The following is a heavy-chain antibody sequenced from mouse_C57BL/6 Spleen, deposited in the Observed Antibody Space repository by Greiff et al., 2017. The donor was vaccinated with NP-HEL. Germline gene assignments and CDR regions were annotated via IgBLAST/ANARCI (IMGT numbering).Heavy chain of an antibody. J-gene: IGHJ4*01. Sequence: VQLQQPGAELVMPGASVKLSCKASGYTFTSYWMHWVKQRPGQGLEWIGEIDPSDSYTNYNQKFKGKSTLTVDKSSSTAYMQLSSLTSEDSAVYYCAIYYYGSSYAMAYWGQGTSVTVSS. V-gene: IGHV1-69*01. CDR2: IDPSDSYT. CDR3: AIYYYGSSYAMAY. CDR1: GYTFTSYW. D-gene: IGHD1-1*01.